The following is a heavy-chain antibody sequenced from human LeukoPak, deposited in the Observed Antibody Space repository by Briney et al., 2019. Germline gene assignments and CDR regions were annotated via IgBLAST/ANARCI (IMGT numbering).Heavy chain of an antibody. V-gene: IGHV3-23*01. CDR2: ISGSGGST. J-gene: IGHJ4*02. D-gene: IGHD4-17*01. CDR3: ATLPTVTTAGHFAIPF. CDR1: GFTFSSYS. Sequence: GGSLRLSCAASGFTFSSYSMSWVRQAPEKGLEWVSAISGSGGSTYYADSVKGRFTIARDNSKNSLYLQMNSLRAEDTAVYYCATLPTVTTAGHFAIPFWGQGTLVTVSS.